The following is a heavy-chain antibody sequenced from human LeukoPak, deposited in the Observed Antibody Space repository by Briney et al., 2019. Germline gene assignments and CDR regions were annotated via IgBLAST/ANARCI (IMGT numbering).Heavy chain of an antibody. CDR3: ARSGGAWYSGSHEGWFDP. J-gene: IGHJ5*02. CDR1: GGSISSYY. D-gene: IGHD1-26*01. V-gene: IGHV4-59*01. Sequence: SETLSLTCTVSGGSISSYYWSWIRQPPGKGLEWIGYIYYSGSTNYNPSLKSRVTISVDTSKNQFSLKLSSVTAADTAVYYCARSGGAWYSGSHEGWFDPWGQGTLVTVSS. CDR2: IYYSGST.